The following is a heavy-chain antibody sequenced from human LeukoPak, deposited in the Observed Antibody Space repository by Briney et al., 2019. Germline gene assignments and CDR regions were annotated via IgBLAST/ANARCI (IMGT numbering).Heavy chain of an antibody. CDR2: IIPIFGTA. D-gene: IGHD5-24*01. Sequence: GASVKVSCKASGGTFSSYAISWVRQAPGQGLEWMGGIIPIFGTANYAQKFQGRVTITADESTSTAYMELSNLRSEDTAVYYCARGDGYNYNWFDPWGQGTLVTVSS. CDR1: GGTFSSYA. J-gene: IGHJ5*02. V-gene: IGHV1-69*13. CDR3: ARGDGYNYNWFDP.